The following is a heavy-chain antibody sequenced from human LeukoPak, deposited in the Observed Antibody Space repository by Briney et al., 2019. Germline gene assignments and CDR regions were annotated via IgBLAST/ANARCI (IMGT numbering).Heavy chain of an antibody. CDR1: GYTFTSDG. Sequence: ASVKVSCKASGYTFTSDGTSWVRQAPGQGLEWMGWISTYNGNTNYAKKLQGRVTMTTNTSTSTAYMGPRSLRSDDTAVYYCARGYRLTRQPNYSFDIWGQGSMVTVSS. CDR2: ISTYNGNT. V-gene: IGHV1-18*01. J-gene: IGHJ3*02. D-gene: IGHD5-18*01. CDR3: ARGYRLTRQPNYSFDI.